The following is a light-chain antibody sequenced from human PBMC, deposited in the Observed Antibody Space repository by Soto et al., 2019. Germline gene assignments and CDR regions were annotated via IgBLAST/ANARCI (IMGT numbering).Light chain of an antibody. CDR3: QVYNSYSWT. V-gene: IGKV1-5*03. CDR1: QSVSNW. J-gene: IGKJ1*01. CDR2: EAS. Sequence: GERDTSPCRASQSVSNWLAWYQQKPGKAPKVLIYEASTLESGVPSRFNGSGSGTEFTLTIRSLQPDDFATYYCQVYNSYSWTFGRGTKVDI.